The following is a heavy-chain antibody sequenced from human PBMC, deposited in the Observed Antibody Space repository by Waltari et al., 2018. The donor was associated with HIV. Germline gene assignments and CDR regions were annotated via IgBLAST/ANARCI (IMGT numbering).Heavy chain of an antibody. CDR1: DGPHEASSFC. V-gene: IGHV4-39*01. CDR3: ARHKDYYYEPTALFLV. J-gene: IGHJ4*02. D-gene: IGHD3-22*01. Sequence: HLQLQESGPGLVKPSATRSLTCSVPDGPHEASSFCWGWVRQSPGRGLEWIGSIHYTGYTYYNPSLESRVTVSVDTARNQFSLSLNSVTAADTALYYCARHKDYYYEPTALFLVWGRGLLVTVSS. CDR2: IHYTGYT.